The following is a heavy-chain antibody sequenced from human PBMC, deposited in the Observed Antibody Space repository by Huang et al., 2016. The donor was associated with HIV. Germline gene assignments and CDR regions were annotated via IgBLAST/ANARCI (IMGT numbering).Heavy chain of an antibody. D-gene: IGHD6-13*01. V-gene: IGHV3-30*02. CDR2: IRYDGNND. CDR3: VKERGSSRARSSFDF. CDR1: GFPFSAYG. J-gene: IGHJ3*01. Sequence: QVRLVESGGGVVQPGASLTLSCSASGFPFSAYGMDWVRQAPGKGLEWWSFIRYDGNNDCLKGSVKGRFTISRDNSNNTLYLRMNSLRPEDTAVYYCVKERGSSRARSSFDFWGQGTSVIVSS.